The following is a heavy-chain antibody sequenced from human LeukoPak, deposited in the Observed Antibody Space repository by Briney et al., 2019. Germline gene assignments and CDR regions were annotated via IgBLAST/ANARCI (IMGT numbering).Heavy chain of an antibody. J-gene: IGHJ4*02. CDR3: ARWISADYGDYVIDY. D-gene: IGHD4-17*01. CDR2: IYYSGST. Sequence: PSETLSLTCTVSGGSISSGGYYWSWIRQHPGKGLEWIGYIYYSGSTYYNPSLKSRVTISVDTSKNQFSLKPSSVSAADTAVYYCARWISADYGDYVIDYWGQGTLVTVSS. V-gene: IGHV4-31*03. CDR1: GGSISSGGYY.